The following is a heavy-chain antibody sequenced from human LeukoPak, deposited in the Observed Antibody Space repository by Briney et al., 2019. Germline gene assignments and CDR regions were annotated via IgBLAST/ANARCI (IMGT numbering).Heavy chain of an antibody. CDR2: INHSGST. D-gene: IGHD3-3*01. Sequence: SETLSLTCAVSGYSISSGYYWSWIRQPPGKGLEWIGEINHSGSTNYNPSLKSRVTISVDTSKNQFSLKLSSVTAADTAVYYCARAPFGVVNYAFDIWGQGTMVTVSS. CDR1: GYSISSGYY. J-gene: IGHJ3*02. CDR3: ARAPFGVVNYAFDI. V-gene: IGHV4-34*01.